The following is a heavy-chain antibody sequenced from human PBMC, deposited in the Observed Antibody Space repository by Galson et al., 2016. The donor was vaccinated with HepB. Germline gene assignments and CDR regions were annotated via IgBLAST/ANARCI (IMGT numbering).Heavy chain of an antibody. CDR1: GYTFRNYY. J-gene: IGHJ3*02. CDR2: INPSGGGT. Sequence: SVKVSCKASGYTFRNYYMHWVRQAPGQGLEWMGIINPSGGGTSYAQNFQARITMTRDTSTSTVYMELSSLTSEDTAVYYCARQLGYSYGYAFDIWGQGTMVTVSS. CDR3: ARQLGYSYGYAFDI. D-gene: IGHD5-18*01. V-gene: IGHV1-46*01.